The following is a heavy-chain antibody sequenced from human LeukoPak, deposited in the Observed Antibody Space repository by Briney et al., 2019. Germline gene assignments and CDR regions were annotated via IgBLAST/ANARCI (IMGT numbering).Heavy chain of an antibody. CDR1: GFSLSTSGMC. Sequence: RESGPALVKPTQTLTLTCTFSGFSLSTSGMCVSWIRQPPGKALEWLALIDWDDDKYYSTSLKTRLTISKDTSKNQVVLTMTNMDPVDTATYYCARTWYSGSYWAPYFDYWGQGTLVTVSS. V-gene: IGHV2-70*01. CDR3: ARTWYSGSYWAPYFDY. D-gene: IGHD1-26*01. CDR2: IDWDDDK. J-gene: IGHJ4*02.